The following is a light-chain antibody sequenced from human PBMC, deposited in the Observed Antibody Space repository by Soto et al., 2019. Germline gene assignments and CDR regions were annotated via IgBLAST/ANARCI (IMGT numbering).Light chain of an antibody. Sequence: QSALTQPASVSGSPGQSITNSCTRSRRDLGAYNYVSWFQQYPGKAPKLIISEVSKRPSGVSSRFSGSKSGTAASLTISGLQTEDEADYFCFSFTSDWTHGFGTGSKGTVL. CDR1: RRDLGAYNY. V-gene: IGLV2-14*01. J-gene: IGLJ1*01. CDR2: EVS. CDR3: FSFTSDWTHG.